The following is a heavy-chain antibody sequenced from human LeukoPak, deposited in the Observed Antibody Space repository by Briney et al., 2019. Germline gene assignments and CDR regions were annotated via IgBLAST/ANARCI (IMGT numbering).Heavy chain of an antibody. CDR3: ARGLYDFWSGYYA. Sequence: PGGSLRLSCAASGFTFSSYAMHWVRQAPGKGLEWVAVISYDGSNKYYADSVKGRFTISRDNSKNTLYLQMNSLGAEDTAVYYCARGLYDFWSGYYAWGQGTLVTVSS. D-gene: IGHD3-3*01. J-gene: IGHJ4*02. CDR1: GFTFSSYA. V-gene: IGHV3-30-3*01. CDR2: ISYDGSNK.